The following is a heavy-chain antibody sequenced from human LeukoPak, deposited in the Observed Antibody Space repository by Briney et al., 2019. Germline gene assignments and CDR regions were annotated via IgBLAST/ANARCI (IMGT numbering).Heavy chain of an antibody. CDR1: GFTFSDYY. CDR3: ARALMVRGVEFDY. CDR2: ISNSGSTI. J-gene: IGHJ4*02. Sequence: GGSLRLSCAASGFTFSDYYMSWIRQAPGKGLEWVSYISNSGSTIYYSDSVKGRFTISRDNAKNSLYLQMNSLRAEDTAVYYCARALMVRGVEFDYWGQGTLVTVSS. D-gene: IGHD3-10*01. V-gene: IGHV3-11*04.